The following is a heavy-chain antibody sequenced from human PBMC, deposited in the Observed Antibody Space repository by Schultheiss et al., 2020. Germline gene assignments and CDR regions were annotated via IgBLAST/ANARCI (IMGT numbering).Heavy chain of an antibody. D-gene: IGHD3-16*01. CDR1: GGSISSSNW. Sequence: GSLRLSCAVSGGSISSSNWWSWVRQPPGKGLEWIGEISHSGLTNYNPSLNSRVTISLDKSKNQFSLKLSSVTAADTAVYYCARLNQLLIYIDSWGQGTLVTVSS. CDR3: ARLNQLLIYIDS. CDR2: ISHSGLT. J-gene: IGHJ4*02. V-gene: IGHV4-4*02.